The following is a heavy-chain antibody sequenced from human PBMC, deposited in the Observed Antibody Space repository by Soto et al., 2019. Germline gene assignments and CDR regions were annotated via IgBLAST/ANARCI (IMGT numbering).Heavy chain of an antibody. V-gene: IGHV3-30*03. J-gene: IGHJ4*01. CDR3: LIDEGSSRAFDN. Sequence: GGSLRLSCAASGFTFRSYGMHWVRQAPGKGLEWVAAISYDESNKFYGDSVKGRFTISRDNFKNILYLQMSSLRAEDTAVYYCLIDEGSSRAFDNLCLGTVVPVSA. D-gene: IGHD6-13*01. CDR2: ISYDESNK. CDR1: GFTFRSYG.